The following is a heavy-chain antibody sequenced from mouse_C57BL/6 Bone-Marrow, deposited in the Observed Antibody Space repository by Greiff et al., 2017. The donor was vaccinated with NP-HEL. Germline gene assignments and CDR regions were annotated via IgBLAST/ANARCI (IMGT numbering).Heavy chain of an antibody. J-gene: IGHJ2*01. V-gene: IGHV14-3*01. Sequence: VQLQQSGPELVKPGASVKLSCTASGFNIKNTYMHWVKQRPEQGLEWIGRIDPANGNTKYAPKFQGKATITADTSSNTAYLQLSSLTSEDTAIYYCARTYYSNSWYFDYWGQGTTLTVSS. CDR2: IDPANGNT. CDR1: GFNIKNTY. D-gene: IGHD2-5*01. CDR3: ARTYYSNSWYFDY.